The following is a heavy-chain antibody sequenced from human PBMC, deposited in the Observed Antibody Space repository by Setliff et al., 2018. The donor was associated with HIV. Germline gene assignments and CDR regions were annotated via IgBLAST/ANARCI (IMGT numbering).Heavy chain of an antibody. CDR2: ISGYNGNT. D-gene: IGHD3-16*01. CDR3: ARAYPWGYVDYYYMDV. J-gene: IGHJ6*03. CDR1: GYTFTSYG. V-gene: IGHV1-18*01. Sequence: ASVKVSCKASGYTFTSYGITWVRQAPGQGLEWMGWISGYNGNTDYAQNLQGRVTMTTDTSTSTAYMELRSLRTDDTAVYYCARAYPWGYVDYYYMDVWGKGTTVTVSS.